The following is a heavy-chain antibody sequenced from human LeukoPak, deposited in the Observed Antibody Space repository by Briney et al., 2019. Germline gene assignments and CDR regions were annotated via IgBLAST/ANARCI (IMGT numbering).Heavy chain of an antibody. CDR2: IYYSGST. V-gene: IGHV4-61*01. Sequence: SENLSLTCTVSGGSISSSSYYWGWIRQPPGKGLEWIGYIYYSGSTNYNPSLKSRVTISVDTSKNQFSLKLSSVTAADTAVYYCARECGGDCPLDAFDIWGQGTMVTVSS. D-gene: IGHD2-21*02. CDR3: ARECGGDCPLDAFDI. J-gene: IGHJ3*02. CDR1: GGSISSSSYY.